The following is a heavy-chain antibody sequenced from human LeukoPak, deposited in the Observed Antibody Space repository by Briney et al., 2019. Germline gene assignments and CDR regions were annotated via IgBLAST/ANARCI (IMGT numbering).Heavy chain of an antibody. CDR2: ISDSGGST. CDR3: TKGPGTITRSGPDY. Sequence: GGSLRLSCATSGFTFSSYATTWVRQAPGNGLEWVSTISDSGGSTYYTDSVKGRFTISRGNSQDTLYLQMNSLRAEDTAIYYCTKGPGTITRSGPDYWGQGTLVTVSS. CDR1: GFTFSSYA. V-gene: IGHV3-23*01. J-gene: IGHJ4*02. D-gene: IGHD1-14*01.